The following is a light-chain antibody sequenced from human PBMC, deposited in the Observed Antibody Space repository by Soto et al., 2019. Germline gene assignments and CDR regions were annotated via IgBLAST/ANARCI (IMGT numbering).Light chain of an antibody. J-gene: IGLJ1*01. CDR2: GNN. CDR3: QSYDSSLSALYV. Sequence: QSVLTQPPSVSEAPGQRVTISCTGSRSNIGAGYEVHWYQQLPGTAPKLLIYGNNNRPSGVPDRFSGSKSGTSASLAITGLQAEDEADYYCQSYDSSLSALYVFGTGTKLTVL. V-gene: IGLV1-40*01. CDR1: RSNIGAGYE.